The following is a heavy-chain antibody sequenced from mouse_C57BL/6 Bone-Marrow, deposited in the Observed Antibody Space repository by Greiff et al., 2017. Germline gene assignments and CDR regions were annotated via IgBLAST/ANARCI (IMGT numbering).Heavy chain of an antibody. V-gene: IGHV5-12*01. CDR3: ARHGNYLAWFAY. J-gene: IGHJ3*01. D-gene: IGHD2-1*01. CDR1: GFTFSDYY. Sequence: EVHLVESGGGLVQPGGSLKLSCAASGFTFSDYYMYWVRQTPEKRLEWVAYISNGGGSTYYPDTVKGRFTISRDNAKNTLYLQMSRLKSEDTAMYYCARHGNYLAWFAYWGQGTLVTVSA. CDR2: ISNGGGST.